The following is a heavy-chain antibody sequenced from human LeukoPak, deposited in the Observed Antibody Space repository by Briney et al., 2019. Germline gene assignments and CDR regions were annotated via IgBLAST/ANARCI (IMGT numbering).Heavy chain of an antibody. CDR3: ARLLSGSYYDYVWGSPTYYFDY. Sequence: PSETLSLTCAVYGGSFSGYYWSWIRQPPGKGLEWIGEINHSGSTNYNPSLKSRVTISVDTSKNQFSLKLSSVTAADTAVYYCARLLSGSYYDYVWGSPTYYFDYWGQGTLVTVSS. CDR2: INHSGST. D-gene: IGHD3-16*01. V-gene: IGHV4-34*01. CDR1: GGSFSGYY. J-gene: IGHJ4*02.